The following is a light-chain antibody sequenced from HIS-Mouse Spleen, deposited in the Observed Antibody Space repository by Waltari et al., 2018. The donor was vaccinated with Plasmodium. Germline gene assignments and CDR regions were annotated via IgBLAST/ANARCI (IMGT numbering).Light chain of an antibody. CDR3: YSTDSSGNHRV. CDR2: EDS. V-gene: IGLV3-10*01. CDR1: ALPKKY. Sequence: SYELTQPPSVSVSPGQTARITCSGDALPKKYAYWYQQKSGQAPVLVIYEDSKRPSGIPERFSGSSSGTMATLTISGGQVEDEADYYCYSTDSSGNHRVVGGGTKLTVL. J-gene: IGLJ3*02.